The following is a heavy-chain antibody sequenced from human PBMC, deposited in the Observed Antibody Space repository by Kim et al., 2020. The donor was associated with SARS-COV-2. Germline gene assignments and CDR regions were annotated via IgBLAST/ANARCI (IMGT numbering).Heavy chain of an antibody. CDR1: GYSFTSYW. V-gene: IGHV5-51*01. J-gene: IGHJ4*02. D-gene: IGHD3-22*01. CDR3: ARQGYDSSGYYLHYFDY. CDR2: IYPGDSDT. Sequence: GESLKISCKGSGYSFTSYWIGWVRQMPGKGLEWMGIIYPGDSDTRYSPSFQGQVTISADKSISTAYLQWSSLKASDTAMYYCARQGYDSSGYYLHYFDYWGQGTLVTVSS.